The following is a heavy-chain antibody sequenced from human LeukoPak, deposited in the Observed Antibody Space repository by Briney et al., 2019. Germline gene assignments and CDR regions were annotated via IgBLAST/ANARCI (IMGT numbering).Heavy chain of an antibody. CDR1: GGTFSSYA. J-gene: IGHJ4*02. D-gene: IGHD3-22*01. Sequence: SVKVSCKASGGTFSSYAISWVRQAPGQGLEWMRRIIPIFGTANYAQKFQGRVTITTDESTSTAYMELSSLRSEDTAVYYCARGGINYYDSSGVFDYWGQGTLVTVSS. CDR2: IIPIFGTA. CDR3: ARGGINYYDSSGVFDY. V-gene: IGHV1-69*05.